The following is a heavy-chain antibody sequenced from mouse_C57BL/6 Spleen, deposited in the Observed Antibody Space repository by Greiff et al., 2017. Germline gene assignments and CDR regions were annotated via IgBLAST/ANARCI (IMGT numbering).Heavy chain of an antibody. Sequence: QVQLQQSGPELVKPGASVKISCKASGYTFTDYYINWVKQRPGQGLEWIGWIYPGSNNTKYNEKFKGKATLTVDPSSSTAYMHLSSLTSEDSAVYFCGSSFYDGYYGYLDFWGKGTTVTVSS. CDR1: GYTFTDYY. J-gene: IGHJ1*03. CDR3: GSSFYDGYYGYLDF. D-gene: IGHD2-3*01. CDR2: IYPGSNNT. V-gene: IGHV1-84*01.